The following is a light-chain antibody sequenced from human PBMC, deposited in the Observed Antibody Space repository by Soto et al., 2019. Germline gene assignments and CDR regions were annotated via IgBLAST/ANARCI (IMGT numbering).Light chain of an antibody. Sequence: QSALTQPRSVSGSPGQSVTMSCTGTNSDVGAYNYVSWYQQHPGKAPKVMIYDVTERPSGVPDRFSGSKSGNTASLTISGLQAEDEADYYCCSYAGSPRYVLGTGTKLTVL. J-gene: IGLJ1*01. CDR3: CSYAGSPRYV. CDR2: DVT. CDR1: NSDVGAYNY. V-gene: IGLV2-11*01.